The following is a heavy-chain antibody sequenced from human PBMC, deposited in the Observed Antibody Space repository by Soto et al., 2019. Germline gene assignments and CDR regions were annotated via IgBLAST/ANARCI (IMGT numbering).Heavy chain of an antibody. CDR3: ARVADIVVVPAAMLGVAFDI. CDR1: GFTFSDYY. D-gene: IGHD2-2*01. CDR2: ISSSGSTI. V-gene: IGHV3-11*01. J-gene: IGHJ3*02. Sequence: GGSLRLSCAASGFTFSDYYMSWIRQAPGKGLEWVSYISSSGSTIYYADSVKGRFTISRDNAKNSLYLQMNSLRAEDTAVYYCARVADIVVVPAAMLGVAFDIWGQGTMVTVSS.